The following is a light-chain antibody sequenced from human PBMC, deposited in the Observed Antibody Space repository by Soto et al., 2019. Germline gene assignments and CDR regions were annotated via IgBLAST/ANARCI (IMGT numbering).Light chain of an antibody. J-gene: IGLJ3*02. CDR1: SSNLGARYD. Sequence: QSVLTQPPTVSGAPGQTVTISCTGSSSNLGARYDVHWYQQVPGKAPKLLIFGSSDRASGVPDRFSGSKSGTSASLAITGLLADDEATYFCQSYDKSLSGSVFGGGTKLTVL. CDR2: GSS. CDR3: QSYDKSLSGSV. V-gene: IGLV1-40*01.